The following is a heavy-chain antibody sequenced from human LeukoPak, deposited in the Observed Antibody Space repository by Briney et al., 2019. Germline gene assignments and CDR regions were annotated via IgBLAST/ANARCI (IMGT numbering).Heavy chain of an antibody. V-gene: IGHV4-34*01. J-gene: IGHJ6*03. D-gene: IGHD6-13*01. CDR1: GGSFSGYY. Sequence: SETLSLTCAVYGGSFSGYYWSWIRQPPGKGLEWIGEINHSGSTNYNPSLKSRVTISVDTSKNQFSLKLSSVTAADTAVYYCARSKYSRSWSTHYYMDVWGKGTTVTVSS. CDR2: INHSGST. CDR3: ARSKYSRSWSTHYYMDV.